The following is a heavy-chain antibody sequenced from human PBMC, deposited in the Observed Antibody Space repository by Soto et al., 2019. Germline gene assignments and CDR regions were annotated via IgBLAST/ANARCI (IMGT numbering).Heavy chain of an antibody. D-gene: IGHD3-10*01. CDR2: IYPGDSDT. V-gene: IGHV5-51*01. J-gene: IGHJ4*02. CDR1: GYTFSTYW. CDR3: ARKFAPEFFDY. Sequence: PGESLKISCKDSGYTFSTYWIAWVRQMPGKGLEWMGIIYPGDSDTKYSPAFQGQVTISADKSINTAYLQWTSLEASDTAMYYCARKFAPEFFDYWGPGTLVTVSS.